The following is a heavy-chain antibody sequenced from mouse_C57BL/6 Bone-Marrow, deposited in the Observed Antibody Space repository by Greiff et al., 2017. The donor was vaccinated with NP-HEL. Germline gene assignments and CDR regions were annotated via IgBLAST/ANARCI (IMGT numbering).Heavy chain of an antibody. D-gene: IGHD1-1*01. CDR2: IWTGGGT. J-gene: IGHJ1*03. CDR1: GFSLTSYA. CDR3: ARDYYYGSSYGWYFDV. Sequence: VQLVESGPGLVAPSQSLSITCTVSGFSLTSYAISWVRQPPGKGLEWLGVIWTGGGTNYNSALKSRLSISKDNSKSQVFLKMNSMQTDDTARYYCARDYYYGSSYGWYFDVWGTGTTVTVSS. V-gene: IGHV2-9-1*01.